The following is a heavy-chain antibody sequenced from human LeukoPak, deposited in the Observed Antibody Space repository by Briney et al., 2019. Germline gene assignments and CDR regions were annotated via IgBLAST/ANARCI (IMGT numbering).Heavy chain of an antibody. CDR1: GDSIGSSDNY. CDR3: ARHPHYYYDNSAR. J-gene: IGHJ4*02. CDR2: CYYSRNT. D-gene: IGHD3-22*01. V-gene: IGHV4-39*01. Sequence: SETLSLTCTVSGDSIGSSDNYWGWIRQPPGKGLEWIGSCYYSRNTYYNPSLKSRVTISVDTSKNQLSLTLTSVSAADTAVYYCARHPHYYYDNSARWGQGTLVTVSS.